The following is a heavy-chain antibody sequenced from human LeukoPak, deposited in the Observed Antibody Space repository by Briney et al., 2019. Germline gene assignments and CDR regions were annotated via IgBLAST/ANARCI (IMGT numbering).Heavy chain of an antibody. J-gene: IGHJ2*01. CDR3: ARVDPLLTPSRYFDL. V-gene: IGHV1-2*02. CDR2: INPNSGGT. Sequence: ASVKVSCKASGYTFTGYYMHWVRQAPGQGLEWMGWINPNSGGTNYAQKFQGRVTMTRDTSISTAYMELSRLRSDDTAVYYCARVDPLLTPSRYFDLWSRGTLVTVSS. CDR1: GYTFTGYY. D-gene: IGHD4-23*01.